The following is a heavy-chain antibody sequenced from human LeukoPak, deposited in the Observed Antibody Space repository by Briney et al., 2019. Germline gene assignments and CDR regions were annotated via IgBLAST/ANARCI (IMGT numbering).Heavy chain of an antibody. V-gene: IGHV3-30*02. CDR1: GFTFSSYG. J-gene: IGHJ5*02. CDR3: AKGEGVPAAPVFP. CDR2: IRYDGSNK. Sequence: GGSLRLSCAASGFTFSSYGMHWVRQAPGKGLEWVAFIRYDGSNKYYVDSVKGRFTISRDNSENTLYLQMNSLRAEDTAVYYCAKGEGVPAAPVFPWGQGTLVTVSS. D-gene: IGHD2-2*01.